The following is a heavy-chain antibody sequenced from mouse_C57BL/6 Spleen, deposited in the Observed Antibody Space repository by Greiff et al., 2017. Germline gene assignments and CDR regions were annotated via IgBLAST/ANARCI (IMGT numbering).Heavy chain of an antibody. CDR3: AATVVHYFDY. V-gene: IGHV5-17*01. D-gene: IGHD1-1*01. J-gene: IGHJ2*01. CDR2: ISSGSSTI. Sequence: DVKLVESGGGLVKPGGSLKLSCAASGFTFSDYGMHWVRQAPEKGLEWVAYISSGSSTIYYADTVKGRFTISRDNAKNTLFLQMTSLRSEDTAMYYCAATVVHYFDYWGQGTTLTVSS. CDR1: GFTFSDYG.